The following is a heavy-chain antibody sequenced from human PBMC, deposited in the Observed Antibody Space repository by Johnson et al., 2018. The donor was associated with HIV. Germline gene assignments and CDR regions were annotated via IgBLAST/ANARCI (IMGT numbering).Heavy chain of an antibody. J-gene: IGHJ3*02. Sequence: VQLVESGGRVVQPGRSLRLSCAASGFTFSSYGMHWVRQAPGKGLEWVSGISWTSGSIGYADSVKGRFTISRDNSKNSLYLQMNSLRAEDTAVYYCARECDSSVYGDAFDIWGQGTMVTVSS. CDR3: ARECDSSVYGDAFDI. D-gene: IGHD3-22*01. CDR2: ISWTSGSI. CDR1: GFTFSSYG. V-gene: IGHV3-9*01.